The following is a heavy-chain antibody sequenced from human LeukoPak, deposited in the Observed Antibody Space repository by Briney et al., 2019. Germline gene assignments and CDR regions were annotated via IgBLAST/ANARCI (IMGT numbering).Heavy chain of an antibody. D-gene: IGHD5-24*01. CDR1: GGSISSYY. Sequence: SETLSLTCTVSGGSISSYYWSWIRQPPGKGLEWIGYIYYSGSTNYNPSLKSRVTISVDTSKNQFSLKLSSVTAADTAVYYCARDGGEMDDAFDIWGQGTMVIVSS. V-gene: IGHV4-59*01. J-gene: IGHJ3*02. CDR2: IYYSGST. CDR3: ARDGGEMDDAFDI.